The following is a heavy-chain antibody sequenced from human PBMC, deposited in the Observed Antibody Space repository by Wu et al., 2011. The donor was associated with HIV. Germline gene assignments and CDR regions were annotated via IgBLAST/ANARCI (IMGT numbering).Heavy chain of an antibody. CDR2: TIPNSGTT. J-gene: IGHJ6*03. CDR1: GDSLTKYA. V-gene: IGHV1-69*14. Sequence: QVLLVQSGAEVKKPGSSVKVSCKASGDSLTKYAFSWVRQAPGQGLEWMGGTIPNSGTTNYARKFQGRFTVTADTSTTTVHMELRSLRSEDTAVYYCARSGEAAEYYYYYMNVWGTGTTVTGLL. D-gene: IGHD2-15*01. CDR3: ARSGEAAEYYYYYMNV.